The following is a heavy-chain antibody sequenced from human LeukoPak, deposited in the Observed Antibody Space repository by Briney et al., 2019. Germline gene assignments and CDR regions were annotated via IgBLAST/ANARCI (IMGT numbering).Heavy chain of an antibody. CDR3: ARALAGEKLFDY. V-gene: IGHV1-69*06. CDR2: IIPIFGTV. D-gene: IGHD6-19*01. J-gene: IGHJ4*02. Sequence: SEKVSCKASGVTYSSYAISWVRQAPGQGLEWMGGIIPIFGTVNYAQRFQGRVTITADKSTSTAYMELSSLRSEDTAMYYCARALAGEKLFDYWGQGTLVTVSS. CDR1: GVTYSSYA.